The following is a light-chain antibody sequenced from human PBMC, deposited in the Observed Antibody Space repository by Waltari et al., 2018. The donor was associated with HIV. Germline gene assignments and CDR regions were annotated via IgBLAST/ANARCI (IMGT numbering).Light chain of an antibody. V-gene: IGKV1-33*01. CDR1: QDISNY. CDR2: DAS. Sequence: DIQMTQSPSSLSASVGDRVTITCQASQDISNYLNWYQQNPGKAPKRLIYDASNLETGVPSRFSGSGSGTDFTFNSSSLQPEDIATYYCQQYDNLPLTLGGGTKVESK. J-gene: IGKJ4*01. CDR3: QQYDNLPLT.